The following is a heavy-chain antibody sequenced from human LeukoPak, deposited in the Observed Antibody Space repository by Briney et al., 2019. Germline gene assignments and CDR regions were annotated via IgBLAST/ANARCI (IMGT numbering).Heavy chain of an antibody. CDR3: ATHSNWNHGDY. Sequence: GACVRVSCKVSVYTLTELSMHWVPDALGKGRECRGGFDAEVGETIYAQKFQRRVTMTADTSTDTAYMQQSRVRAEDTAVYYCATHSNWNHGDYWGQGTLVTVSS. D-gene: IGHD1-14*01. V-gene: IGHV1-24*01. CDR1: VYTLTELS. CDR2: FDAEVGET. J-gene: IGHJ4*02.